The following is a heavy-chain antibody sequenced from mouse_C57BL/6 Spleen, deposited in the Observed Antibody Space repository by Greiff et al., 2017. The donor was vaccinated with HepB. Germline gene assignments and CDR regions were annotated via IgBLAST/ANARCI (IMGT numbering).Heavy chain of an antibody. Sequence: QVQLKQPGAELVKPGASVKLSCKASGYTFTSYWMHWVKQRPGRGLEWIGRIDPNSGGTKYNEKFKSKATLTVDKPSSTAYMQLSSLTSEDSAVYYCARDWYYDYDGYAMDYWGQGTSGTVSS. CDR2: IDPNSGGT. CDR3: ARDWYYDYDGYAMDY. J-gene: IGHJ4*01. V-gene: IGHV1-72*01. CDR1: GYTFTSYW. D-gene: IGHD2-4*01.